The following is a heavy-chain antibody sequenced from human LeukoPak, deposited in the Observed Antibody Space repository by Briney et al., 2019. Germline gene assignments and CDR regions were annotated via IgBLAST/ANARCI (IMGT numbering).Heavy chain of an antibody. CDR3: AREYCSGGSCYSDDAFDI. V-gene: IGHV3-66*01. D-gene: IGHD2-15*01. J-gene: IGHJ3*02. Sequence: GSLRLSCAASGFTVSSNYMSWVRQAPGKGLEWVSVIYSGGSTYYADSVKGRFTISRDNSKNTLYLQMNSLRAEDTAVYYCAREYCSGGSCYSDDAFDIWGQGTMVTVSS. CDR1: GFTVSSNY. CDR2: IYSGGST.